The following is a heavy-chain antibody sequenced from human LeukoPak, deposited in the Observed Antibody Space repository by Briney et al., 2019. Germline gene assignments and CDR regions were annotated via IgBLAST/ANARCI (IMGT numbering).Heavy chain of an antibody. CDR2: INHSGST. D-gene: IGHD2-2*02. J-gene: IGHJ4*02. CDR3: ARVPRYCSSTSCYTGVDY. V-gene: IGHV4-34*01. CDR1: GGSFSGYY. Sequence: PSETLSLTCAVYGGSFSGYYWSWIRQPPGKGLEWIGEINHSGSTNYNPSLKSRVTISVDTSKNQFSLKLSSVTAADTAVHYCARVPRYCSSTSCYTGVDYWGQGTLVTVSS.